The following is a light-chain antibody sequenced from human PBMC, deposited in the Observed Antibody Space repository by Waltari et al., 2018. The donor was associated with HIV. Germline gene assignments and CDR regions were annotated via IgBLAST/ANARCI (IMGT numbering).Light chain of an antibody. CDR1: SSDVGGYNY. CDR3: SSYAGSNYV. Sequence: QSALTQPPSASGSPGQSVTISCTGTSSDVGGYNYVSWYQQHPGKAPKLMIYEVSKRPSGVPDRFSGSKSGNTASLTVSGLQAEDEADYYCSSYAGSNYVFGTGTKVT. CDR2: EVS. J-gene: IGLJ1*01. V-gene: IGLV2-8*01.